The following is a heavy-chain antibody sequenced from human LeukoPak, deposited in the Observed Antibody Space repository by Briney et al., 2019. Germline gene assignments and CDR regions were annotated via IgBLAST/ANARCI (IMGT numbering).Heavy chain of an antibody. D-gene: IGHD2-15*01. CDR2: SHHSGST. CDR1: GGSISGFY. V-gene: IGHV4-59*08. J-gene: IGHJ4*02. CDR3: ARRRGGYRGGGFDY. Sequence: SETLSLTCTVSGGSISGFYWNWSRQPPGKGLEWVGYSHHSGSTNYNPSLNSRVALSIDTSKNQVSLRLNSVTAADTAVYYCARRRGGYRGGGFDYWGQGSPVTVSS.